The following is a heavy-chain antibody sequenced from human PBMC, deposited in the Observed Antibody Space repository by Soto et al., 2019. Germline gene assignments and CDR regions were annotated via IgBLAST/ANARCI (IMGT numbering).Heavy chain of an antibody. CDR3: ARDQYSSGWYYFDY. J-gene: IGHJ4*02. CDR1: GFTVSSNY. CDR2: IYSGGST. V-gene: IGHV3-66*01. D-gene: IGHD6-19*01. Sequence: VGSLRLSCAASGFTVSSNYMSWVHQVPGKGLEWVSVIYSGGSTYYADSVKGRFTISRDNSKNTLYLQMNSLRAEDTAVYYCARDQYSSGWYYFDYWGQGTLVTVSS.